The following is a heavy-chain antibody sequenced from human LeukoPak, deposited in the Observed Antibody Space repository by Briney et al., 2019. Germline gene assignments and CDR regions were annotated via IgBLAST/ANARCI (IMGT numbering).Heavy chain of an antibody. CDR2: IIPIFGTA. CDR3: ARDDPGAERDYYYGMDV. V-gene: IGHV1-69*13. D-gene: IGHD1-26*01. Sequence: GASVNVSCKASGGTFSSYAISWVRQAPGQGLEWMGGIIPIFGTANYAQKFQGRVTITADESTSTAYMELSSLRSEDTAVYYCARDDPGAERDYYYGMDVWGQGTTVTVSS. J-gene: IGHJ6*02. CDR1: GGTFSSYA.